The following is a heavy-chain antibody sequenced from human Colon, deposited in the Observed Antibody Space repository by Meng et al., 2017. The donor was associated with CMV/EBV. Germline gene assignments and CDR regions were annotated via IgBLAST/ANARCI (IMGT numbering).Heavy chain of an antibody. CDR2: IYYSGRT. D-gene: IGHD1-26*01. Sequence: SETLSLTCPVPGGSIGSGGYYWSWIRQPPGKGLEWIGFIYYSGRTIYNPSLKSRVTMSVDTSENQFSLKLTSVTAADAAVYFCAKVGLGASTEIYDFDYWGQGALVTVSS. J-gene: IGHJ4*02. CDR3: AKVGLGASTEIYDFDY. CDR1: GGSIGSGGYY. V-gene: IGHV4-61*08.